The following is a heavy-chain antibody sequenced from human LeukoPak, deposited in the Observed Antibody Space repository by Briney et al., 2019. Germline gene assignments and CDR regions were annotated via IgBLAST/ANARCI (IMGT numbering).Heavy chain of an antibody. Sequence: TGGSLRLSCAASGFTFSSDSMNWVRQAPGKGLGWVSSIRSGNGYLYYAESVRGRFTISRDNAKNSLYLQMNSLRAEDTAVYYCALIPYYDILTGSAYYFDYWGQGTLVTVSS. CDR2: IRSGNGYL. V-gene: IGHV3-21*01. J-gene: IGHJ4*02. D-gene: IGHD3-9*01. CDR1: GFTFSSDS. CDR3: ALIPYYDILTGSAYYFDY.